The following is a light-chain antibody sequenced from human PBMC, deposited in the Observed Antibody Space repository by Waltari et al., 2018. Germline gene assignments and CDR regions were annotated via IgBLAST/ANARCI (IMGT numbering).Light chain of an antibody. CDR2: DAS. J-gene: IGKJ1*01. CDR3: QKYGTLPAT. CDR1: QSVSRT. Sequence: EIVLTQSPGTLSLSPGERATLSCRASQSVSRTLAWYQQKPGTAPRRLIYDASTMATGIPDRFSGSGSGTDFILTISRLEPEEFAVYYCQKYGTLPATFGQGTKVEIK. V-gene: IGKV3-20*01.